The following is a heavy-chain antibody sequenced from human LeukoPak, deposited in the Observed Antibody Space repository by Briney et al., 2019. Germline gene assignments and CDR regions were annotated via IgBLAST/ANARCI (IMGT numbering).Heavy chain of an antibody. Sequence: SETLSLTCTVSGGSISSHYWTWIRQSPVKGLEWIGEISNSGSTSYNPSLKSRVTISIDTSKNQFSLKLSSVTAADTAVYYCGRDALVGYFSYYYMDVWGKGTTVTVSS. CDR3: GRDALVGYFSYYYMDV. V-gene: IGHV4-59*11. D-gene: IGHD2-15*01. CDR1: GGSISSHY. J-gene: IGHJ6*03. CDR2: ISNSGST.